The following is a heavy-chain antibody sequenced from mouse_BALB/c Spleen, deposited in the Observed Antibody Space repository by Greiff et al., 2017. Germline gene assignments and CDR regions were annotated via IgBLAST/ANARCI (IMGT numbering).Heavy chain of an antibody. V-gene: IGHV14-1*02. CDR3: ARKAIYYGNGNYAMDY. CDR1: GFNIKDYY. J-gene: IGHJ4*01. CDR2: IDPENGNT. Sequence: EVQRVESGAELVRPGALVKLSCKASGFNIKDYYMHWVKQRPEQGLEWIGWIDPENGNTIYDPKFQGKASITADTSSNTACLQLSSLTSEDTAVYYCARKAIYYGNGNYAMDYWGQGTSVTVSS. D-gene: IGHD2-1*01.